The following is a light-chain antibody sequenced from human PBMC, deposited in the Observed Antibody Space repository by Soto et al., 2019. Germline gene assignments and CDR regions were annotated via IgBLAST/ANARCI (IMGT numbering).Light chain of an antibody. CDR2: DAS. CDR3: QQYDSWSPIT. J-gene: IGKJ5*01. CDR1: QSVSSN. Sequence: EIVLMQAPGTLSLSAGERSTLSCRASQSVSSNLAWYQQKPGQAPRLLIYDASTRATGIPARFSGSGSGTDFTLTISSLQSEDFAVYYCQQYDSWSPITFGQGTRLEIK. V-gene: IGKV3-15*01.